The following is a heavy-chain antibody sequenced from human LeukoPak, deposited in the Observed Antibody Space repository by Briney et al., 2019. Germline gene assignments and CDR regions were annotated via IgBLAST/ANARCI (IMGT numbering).Heavy chain of an antibody. CDR3: ARGQWLADY. J-gene: IGHJ4*02. CDR2: ISSNGGST. CDR1: GFTFSSYA. D-gene: IGHD6-19*01. Sequence: PGGSLRLSCAASGFTFSSYAMHWVRQAPGKGLEYVSAISSNGGSTYYANSVKGRFTISRDNSKNTLYLQMGSLRAEDMAVYYCARGQWLADYWGQGTPVTVSS. V-gene: IGHV3-64*01.